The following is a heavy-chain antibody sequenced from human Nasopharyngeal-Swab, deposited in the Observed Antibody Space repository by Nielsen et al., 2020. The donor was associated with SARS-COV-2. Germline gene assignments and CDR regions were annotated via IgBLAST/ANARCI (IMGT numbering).Heavy chain of an antibody. Sequence: GGSLTLSCAASGFTFNIYHMSWVRQTPGKGLEWVAHINGDGREKYYVDSLKGRFTISRDNAQNSLHLQMTSLGAEDTAVYYCARDRGYCANGGCYTVLDFWGQGTLVTVSS. CDR3: ARDRGYCANGGCYTVLDF. J-gene: IGHJ4*02. D-gene: IGHD2-8*01. CDR1: GFTFNIYH. CDR2: INGDGREK. V-gene: IGHV3-7*04.